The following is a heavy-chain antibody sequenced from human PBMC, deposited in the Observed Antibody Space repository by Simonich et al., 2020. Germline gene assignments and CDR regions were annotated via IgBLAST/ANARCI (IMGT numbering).Heavy chain of an antibody. CDR1: GFTFSSYW. J-gene: IGHJ4*02. Sequence: EVQLVESGGGLVQPGGSLRLSCAASGFTFSSYWMHWVRQDPGKGVVGVSRNNSDGSSTSDAASGKGRFTISRDNAKNTLYLQMNSLRAEDTAVYYCARNRLDYWGQGTLVTVSS. CDR3: ARNRLDY. CDR2: NNSDGSST. V-gene: IGHV3-74*01.